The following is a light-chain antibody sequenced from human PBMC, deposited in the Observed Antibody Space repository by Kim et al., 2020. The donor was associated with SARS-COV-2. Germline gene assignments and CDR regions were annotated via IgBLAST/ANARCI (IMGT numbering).Light chain of an antibody. CDR1: QSIGSW. V-gene: IGKV1-5*03. Sequence: DIQMTQSPSTLSASVGDRVTITCRASQSIGSWLAWYQQKPGKAPKLLIYRASTLESGVPLRFIGSGSGTEFTLTISSLQPDDFATYYCQQYDTSFRTFGQGTKVDIK. CDR2: RAS. CDR3: QQYDTSFRT. J-gene: IGKJ1*01.